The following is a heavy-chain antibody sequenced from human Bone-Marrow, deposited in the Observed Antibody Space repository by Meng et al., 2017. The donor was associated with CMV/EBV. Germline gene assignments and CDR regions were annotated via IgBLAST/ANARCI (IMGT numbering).Heavy chain of an antibody. CDR3: ARMEVVPAAIYYYYGMDV. V-gene: IGHV2-26*01. Sequence: SGPTLVKPTETLTLTCTVSGFPLSNARMGVSWIRQPPGKALEWLANIFSNDEKSYSTSLKSRLTISKDTSKSQVVLTMNNMDPVDTATYYCARMEVVPAAIYYYYGMDVWGQGTTVTVSS. J-gene: IGHJ6*02. CDR2: IFSNDEK. D-gene: IGHD2-2*01. CDR1: GFPLSNARMG.